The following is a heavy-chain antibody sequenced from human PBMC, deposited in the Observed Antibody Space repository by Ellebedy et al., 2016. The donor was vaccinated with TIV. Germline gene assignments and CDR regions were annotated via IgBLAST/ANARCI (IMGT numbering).Heavy chain of an antibody. J-gene: IGHJ4*02. D-gene: IGHD3-10*01. V-gene: IGHV1-46*01. Sequence: ASVKVSCXASGYTFTSYYMHWVRQAPGQGLEWMGIINPSGGSTSYAQKFQGRVTMTRDTSTSTVHMELSSLRSEDTAVYYCARGDGALITMVRGVIIGFFDYWGQGTLVTVSS. CDR3: ARGDGALITMVRGVIIGFFDY. CDR1: GYTFTSYY. CDR2: INPSGGST.